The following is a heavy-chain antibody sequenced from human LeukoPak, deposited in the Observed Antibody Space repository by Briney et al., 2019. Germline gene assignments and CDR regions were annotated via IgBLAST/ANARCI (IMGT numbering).Heavy chain of an antibody. D-gene: IGHD2-21*01. J-gene: IGHJ4*02. V-gene: IGHV3-48*01. CDR3: ARSGVPYCGGDCKFDY. CDR1: GFTFSTHS. CDR2: ISSSSVTI. Sequence: GGSLRLSCAASGFTFSTHSMNWVRQAPGKGLEWDSYISSSSVTIYYADSVKGRFTISRDNAKNSLYLQMNSLRAEDTAVYYCARSGVPYCGGDCKFDYSGRGTLVTVSS.